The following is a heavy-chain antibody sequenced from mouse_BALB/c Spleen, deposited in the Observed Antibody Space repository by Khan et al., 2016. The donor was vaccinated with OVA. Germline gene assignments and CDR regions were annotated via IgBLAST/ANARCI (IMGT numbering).Heavy chain of an antibody. J-gene: IGHJ1*01. CDR2: ISSGGDNT. Sequence: DVHLVESGGGLVKPGGPLKLSCTASGFAFSSYDMSWVRQTPEKRLEWVAYISSGGDNTYSPDTVTGRFTISRDNAKNTLYLQMSSLKSEDTAIYYCTRRPGYFDVWGAGTTVTVSS. CDR1: GFAFSSYD. V-gene: IGHV5-12-1*01. CDR3: TRRPGYFDV.